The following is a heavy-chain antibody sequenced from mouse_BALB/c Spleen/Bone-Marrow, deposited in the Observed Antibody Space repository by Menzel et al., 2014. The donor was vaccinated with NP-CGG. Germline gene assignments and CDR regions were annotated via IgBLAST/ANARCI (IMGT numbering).Heavy chain of an antibody. J-gene: IGHJ2*01. CDR1: GYTFSSYW. D-gene: IGHD1-1*01. CDR3: ARLNYYGSLDY. V-gene: IGHV1-9*01. CDR2: ILPGSGST. Sequence: VQLQQSGAELMKPGASVKISCKATGYTFSSYWIEWVKQRPGHGLEWIGEILPGSGSTNYNGKFKGKATFTADTSSNTAYMQLSSLTSEDSAVYYCARLNYYGSLDYWGQGTTLTVSS.